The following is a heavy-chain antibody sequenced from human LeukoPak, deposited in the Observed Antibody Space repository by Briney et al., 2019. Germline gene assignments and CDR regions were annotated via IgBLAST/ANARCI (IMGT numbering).Heavy chain of an antibody. CDR3: ARSYYYDSSGSASYFDY. D-gene: IGHD3-22*01. V-gene: IGHV3-33*01. J-gene: IGHJ4*02. Sequence: GGSLRLCCAASGFTFSSYGMHWVRQAPGKGLEWVAVIWYDGSNKYYADSVKGRFTISRDNSKNTLYLQMNSLRAEDTAVYYCARSYYYDSSGSASYFDYWGQGTLVTVSS. CDR1: GFTFSSYG. CDR2: IWYDGSNK.